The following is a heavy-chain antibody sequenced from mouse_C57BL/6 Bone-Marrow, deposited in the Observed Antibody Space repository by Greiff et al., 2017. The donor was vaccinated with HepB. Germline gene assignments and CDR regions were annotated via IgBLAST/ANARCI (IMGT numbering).Heavy chain of an antibody. D-gene: IGHD1-1*01. CDR1: GYTFTSYW. J-gene: IGHJ2*01. V-gene: IGHV1-74*01. Sequence: QVQLQQPGAELVKPGASVKVSCKASGYTFTSYWMHWVKQRPGQGLEWIGRIHPSDSDTNYNQKFKGKATLTVDKSSSTAYMQLRSLTSEDSAVYYCAILLYYGSSWGYWGQGTTLTVSS. CDR2: IHPSDSDT. CDR3: AILLYYGSSWGY.